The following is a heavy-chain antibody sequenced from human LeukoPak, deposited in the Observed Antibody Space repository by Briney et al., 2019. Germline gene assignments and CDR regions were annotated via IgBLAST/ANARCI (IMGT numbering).Heavy chain of an antibody. CDR3: ARRESIAVAGIDY. CDR2: IYYSGST. V-gene: IGHV4-39*01. Sequence: PSETLSLTCTVSAGSISSSSYYWGWIRQPPGKGLEWIGSIYYSGSTYYNPSLKSRVTISVDTSKNQFSLKLSSVTAADTAVYYCARRESIAVAGIDYWGQGTLVTVSS. CDR1: AGSISSSSYY. D-gene: IGHD6-19*01. J-gene: IGHJ4*02.